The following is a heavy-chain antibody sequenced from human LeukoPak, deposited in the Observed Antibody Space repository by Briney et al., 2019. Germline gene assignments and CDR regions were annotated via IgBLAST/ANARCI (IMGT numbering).Heavy chain of an antibody. CDR1: GFTFDDYA. Sequence: GGSLRLSCAASGFTFDDYAMHWVRQAPGKGLEWVSGINWNTNSIKYADSVKGRFTISRDNAKNSLYLQMNSLRAEDTAFYYCAKGSSGWSTDAFDIWGQGTMVTVSS. CDR3: AKGSSGWSTDAFDI. J-gene: IGHJ3*02. V-gene: IGHV3-9*01. D-gene: IGHD6-19*01. CDR2: INWNTNSI.